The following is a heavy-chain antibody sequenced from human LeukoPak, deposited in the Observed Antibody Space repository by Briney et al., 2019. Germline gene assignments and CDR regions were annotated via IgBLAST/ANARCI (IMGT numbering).Heavy chain of an antibody. CDR1: GYTFTGYY. J-gene: IGHJ3*02. V-gene: IGHV7-4-1*02. D-gene: IGHD6-19*01. Sequence: GASVKVSCKASGYTFTGYYMHWVRQAPGQGLEWMGWINTNTGNPTYAQGFTGRFVFSLDTSVSTAYLQISSLKAEDTAVYYCARDSLGSGWDPLGAFDIWGQGTMVTVSS. CDR2: INTNTGNP. CDR3: ARDSLGSGWDPLGAFDI.